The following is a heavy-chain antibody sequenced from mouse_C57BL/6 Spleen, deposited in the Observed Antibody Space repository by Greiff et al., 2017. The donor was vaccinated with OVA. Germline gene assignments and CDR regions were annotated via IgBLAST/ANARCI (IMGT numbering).Heavy chain of an antibody. CDR2: IYPGDGDT. J-gene: IGHJ2*01. CDR1: GYAFSSSW. CDR3: ARDYYGSSGY. V-gene: IGHV1-82*01. Sequence: QVQLKESGPELVKPGASVKISCKASGYAFSSSWMNWVKQRPGKGLEWIGRIYPGDGDTNYNGKFKGKATLTADKSSSTAYMQLSSLTSEDSAVCFCARDYYGSSGYWGQGTTLTVSS. D-gene: IGHD1-1*01.